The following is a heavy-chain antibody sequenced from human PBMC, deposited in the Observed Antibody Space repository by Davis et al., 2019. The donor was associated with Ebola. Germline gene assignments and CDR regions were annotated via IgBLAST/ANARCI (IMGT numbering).Heavy chain of an antibody. V-gene: IGHV4-34*01. D-gene: IGHD4-17*01. CDR3: AITVTTEYDAFDI. J-gene: IGHJ3*02. CDR1: GGSFSGYY. Sequence: PGGSLRLSCAVYGGSFSGYYWSWIRQPPGKGLEWIGEINHSGSTNYNPSLKSRVTISVDTSKNQFSLKLSSVTAADTAVYYCAITVTTEYDAFDIWGQGTMVTVSS. CDR2: INHSGST.